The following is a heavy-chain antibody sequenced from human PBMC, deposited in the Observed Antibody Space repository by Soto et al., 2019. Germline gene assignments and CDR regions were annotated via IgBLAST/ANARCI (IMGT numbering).Heavy chain of an antibody. V-gene: IGHV1-69*02. CDR1: GGTFSSYT. CDR3: AIGGRYCSSTSCSQDYYYGMDV. J-gene: IGHJ6*02. Sequence: QVQLVQSGAEVKKPGSSVKVSCKASGGTFSSYTISWVRQAPGQGLEWMGRIIPILGIANYAQKFQGRVTITADKSTSTAYMELSSLRSEDTAVYYCAIGGRYCSSTSCSQDYYYGMDVWGQGTTVTVSS. D-gene: IGHD2-2*01. CDR2: IIPILGIA.